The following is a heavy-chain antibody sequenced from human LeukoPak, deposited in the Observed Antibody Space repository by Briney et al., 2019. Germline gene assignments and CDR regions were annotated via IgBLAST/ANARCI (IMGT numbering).Heavy chain of an antibody. Sequence: GESLKISCKGSGHSFTSYWIGWVRQMPGKGLEWMGIIYPGDSDTRYSPSFQGQVTISADKSISTAYLQWSSLKASDTAMYYCARHPSPRHYYYYGMDVWGQGTTVTVSS. J-gene: IGHJ6*02. CDR3: ARHPSPRHYYYYGMDV. V-gene: IGHV5-51*01. CDR2: IYPGDSDT. CDR1: GHSFTSYW.